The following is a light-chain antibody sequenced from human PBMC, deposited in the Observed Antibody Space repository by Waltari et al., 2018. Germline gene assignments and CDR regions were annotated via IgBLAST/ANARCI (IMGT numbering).Light chain of an antibody. CDR1: GVAKLY. J-gene: IGLJ3*02. CDR2: KDS. CDR3: QSPDSSGTSWV. V-gene: IGLV3-25*03. Sequence: SNELTQPPSLSVSPGQTAMITCSGDGVAKLYSYWYQQRPGQAPVLLIYKDSERPSGIPERFSGSSSGTTVTLTISGVQAEDEADYYCQSPDSSGTSWVFGGGTKLTVL.